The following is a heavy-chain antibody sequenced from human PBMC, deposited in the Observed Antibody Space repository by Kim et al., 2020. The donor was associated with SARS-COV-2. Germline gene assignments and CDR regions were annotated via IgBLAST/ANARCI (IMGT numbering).Heavy chain of an antibody. CDR3: TTEALWFGETYYYGMDV. V-gene: IGHV3-15*01. J-gene: IGHJ6*02. D-gene: IGHD3-10*01. Sequence: VKGRLTISRDDTKNTLYLQMSSLKTEDTAVYYCTTEALWFGETYYYGMDVWGQGTTVTVSS.